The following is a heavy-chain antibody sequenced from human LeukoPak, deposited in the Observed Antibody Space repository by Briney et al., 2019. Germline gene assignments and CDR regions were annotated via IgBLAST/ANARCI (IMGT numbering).Heavy chain of an antibody. CDR3: ARRGAVGAMSDFDD. CDR1: GFSITGYG. V-gene: IGHV3-30*02. D-gene: IGHD1-26*01. J-gene: IGHJ4*02. CDR2: VQWDGYNK. Sequence: GGSLRLSCAASGFSITGYGIHWARQAPGKGLEWVATVQWDGYNKYYADYVKGRFTVSRDTSKNTVYLQMDSLRSEDTAVYYCARRGAVGAMSDFDDWGQGTLVTVSS.